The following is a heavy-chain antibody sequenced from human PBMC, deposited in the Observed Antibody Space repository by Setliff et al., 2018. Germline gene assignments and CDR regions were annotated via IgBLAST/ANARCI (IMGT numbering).Heavy chain of an antibody. CDR2: IYYSGST. CDR1: GGSFSGYY. CDR3: ARKDSSSWSCDY. D-gene: IGHD6-13*01. Sequence: SETLSLTCAVYGGSFSGYYWGWIRQPPGKGLEWIGSIYYSGSTNYNPSLKSRVTISVDTSKNQFSLKLSSVTAADTAVYYCARKDSSSWSCDYWGQGTLVTVSS. V-gene: IGHV4-59*08. J-gene: IGHJ4*02.